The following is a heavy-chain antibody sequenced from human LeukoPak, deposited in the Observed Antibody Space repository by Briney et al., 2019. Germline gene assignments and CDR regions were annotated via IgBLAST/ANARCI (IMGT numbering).Heavy chain of an antibody. CDR3: ARGSTLYYDILTGYYTPGPFDI. D-gene: IGHD3-9*01. CDR2: IHYSGST. CDR1: GGSVSSAGYY. V-gene: IGHV4-61*08. Sequence: SETLSLTCTVSGGSVSSAGYYWSWIRQPPGKGLEFIGYIHYSGSTNYNPSFKSRVTISVDTSKNQFSLKLSSVTAADTAVYYCARGSTLYYDILTGYYTPGPFDIWGQGTMFTVSS. J-gene: IGHJ3*02.